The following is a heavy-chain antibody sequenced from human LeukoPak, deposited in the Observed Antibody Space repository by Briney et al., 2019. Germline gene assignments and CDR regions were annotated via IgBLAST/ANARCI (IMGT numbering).Heavy chain of an antibody. Sequence: GGSLRLSCAASGFTFSDYYMSWIRQAPGKGLEWVSYISSSGSTIYYADSVKGRFTISRDNAKNSLYLQMNSLRAEDTAVYYCAREDCSSTSCYADYWGQGTLVTVSS. CDR1: GFTFSDYY. J-gene: IGHJ4*02. CDR2: ISSSGSTI. V-gene: IGHV3-11*01. CDR3: AREDCSSTSCYADY. D-gene: IGHD2-2*01.